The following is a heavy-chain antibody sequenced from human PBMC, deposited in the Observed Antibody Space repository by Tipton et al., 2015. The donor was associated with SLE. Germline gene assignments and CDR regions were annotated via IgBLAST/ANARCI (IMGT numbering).Heavy chain of an antibody. V-gene: IGHV4-59*02. Sequence: TLSFTCNVSGGPVSTHYWTWIRQAPGKGLEWIGYIYYGGTIKYNPSLKSRVTISLDTSKNQISLKLTSATAADTARYYCAREVGKAFWSGYSNWGQGTMVTVSS. D-gene: IGHD3-3*01. CDR1: GGPVSTHY. J-gene: IGHJ4*02. CDR2: IYYGGTI. CDR3: AREVGKAFWSGYSN.